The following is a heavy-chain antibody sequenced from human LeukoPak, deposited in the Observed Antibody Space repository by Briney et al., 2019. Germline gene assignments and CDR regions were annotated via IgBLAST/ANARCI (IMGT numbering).Heavy chain of an antibody. CDR1: GGSISSGGYY. D-gene: IGHD6-13*01. Sequence: SETLSLTCTVSGGSISSGGYYWSWIRQPPGKGLEWIGYIYHSGSTYYNPSLKSRVTISVDRSKNQFSLKLSSVTAADTAVYYCAVNPGYSSSWGYFQHWGQGTLVTVSS. V-gene: IGHV4-30-2*01. CDR3: AVNPGYSSSWGYFQH. J-gene: IGHJ1*01. CDR2: IYHSGST.